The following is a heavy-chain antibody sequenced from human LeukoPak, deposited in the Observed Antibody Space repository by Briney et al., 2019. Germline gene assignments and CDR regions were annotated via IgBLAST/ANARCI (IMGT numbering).Heavy chain of an antibody. CDR2: ISSSSSYI. CDR1: GFTFSSYT. V-gene: IGHV3-21*01. Sequence: GGSLRLSCAASGFTFSSYTMTWVRQAPGKGLEWVSSISSSSSYIYYADSVKGRFTISRDNAKNSLYLQMNSLRAEDTAVYYCAKQMGITMIVDYWGQGTLVTVSS. CDR3: AKQMGITMIVDY. D-gene: IGHD3-22*01. J-gene: IGHJ4*02.